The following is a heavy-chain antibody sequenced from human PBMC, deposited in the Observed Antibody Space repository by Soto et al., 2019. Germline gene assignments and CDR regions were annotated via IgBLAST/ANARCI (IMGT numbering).Heavy chain of an antibody. CDR3: ARARDDFWSGYYTDYYYGMDV. CDR2: ISAYNGNT. J-gene: IGHJ6*02. Sequence: QVQLVQSGAEVKKPGASVKVSCKASGYTFTSYGISWVRQAPGQGLEWMGWISAYNGNTNYAQKLQGRVTMTTDTSTSTAYMELRSLRSRDTAVYYCARARDDFWSGYYTDYYYGMDVWGQGTTVTVSS. CDR1: GYTFTSYG. D-gene: IGHD3-3*01. V-gene: IGHV1-18*01.